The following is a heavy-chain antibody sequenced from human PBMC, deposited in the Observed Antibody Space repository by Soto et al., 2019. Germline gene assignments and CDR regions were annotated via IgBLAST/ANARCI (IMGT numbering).Heavy chain of an antibody. J-gene: IGHJ4*02. CDR2: SSNSGTLS. Sequence: GGSLRLSCEGSGFTFSDYYISWIRQAPGKGLEWISYSSNSGTLSRYADSVKGRFSISRDNTKNLLYLQMNSLRAEDTAVYYCARSGDNYNRLDYWGRGTPVTVSS. D-gene: IGHD1-1*01. CDR3: ARSGDNYNRLDY. V-gene: IGHV3-11*06. CDR1: GFTFSDYY.